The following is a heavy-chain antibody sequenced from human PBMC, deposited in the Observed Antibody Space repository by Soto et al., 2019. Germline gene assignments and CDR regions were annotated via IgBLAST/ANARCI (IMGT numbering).Heavy chain of an antibody. J-gene: IGHJ4*02. V-gene: IGHV3-30-3*01. Sequence: PGGSLRLSCAASGFTFSSYAMHWVRQAPGKGLEWVAVISYDGSNKYYADSVKGRFTISRDNSKNTLYLQMNSLRAEDTAVYYCARDWSAAGTFPSSWGQGTLVTVSS. D-gene: IGHD6-13*01. CDR2: ISYDGSNK. CDR3: ARDWSAAGTFPSS. CDR1: GFTFSSYA.